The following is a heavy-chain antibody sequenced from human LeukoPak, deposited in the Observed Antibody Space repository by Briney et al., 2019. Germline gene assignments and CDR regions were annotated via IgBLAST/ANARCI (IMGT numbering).Heavy chain of an antibody. V-gene: IGHV3-74*01. Sequence: PGGSLRLSCAASGFTFSSYWMHWVRQAPGKGLVWVSRINSDGSSTSYADSVKGRFTISRDNAKNTLYLQMNSLRAEDTAVYYCARVGYSYGHFDYWGQGTLVTVSS. CDR1: GFTFSSYW. D-gene: IGHD5-18*01. J-gene: IGHJ4*02. CDR3: ARVGYSYGHFDY. CDR2: INSDGSST.